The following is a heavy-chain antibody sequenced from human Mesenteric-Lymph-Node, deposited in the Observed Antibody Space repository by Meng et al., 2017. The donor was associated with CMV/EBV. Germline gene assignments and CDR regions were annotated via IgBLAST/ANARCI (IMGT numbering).Heavy chain of an antibody. D-gene: IGHD5-12*01. CDR1: GFTFSTYW. CDR3: ATQRRYSGYDEGDFVY. J-gene: IGHJ4*02. CDR2: IKQDGSEK. V-gene: IGHV3-7*01. Sequence: GESLKISCEASGFTFSTYWMNWVRQAPGKGLEWVANIKQDGSEKYYVDSVKGRFTISRDIAKNSLYLQMKSLRADDTAVYFCATQRRYSGYDEGDFVYWGQGTLVTVSS.